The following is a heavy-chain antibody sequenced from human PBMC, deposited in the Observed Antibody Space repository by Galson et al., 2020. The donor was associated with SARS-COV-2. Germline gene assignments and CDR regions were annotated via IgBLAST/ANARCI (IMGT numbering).Heavy chain of an antibody. D-gene: IGHD5-12*01. J-gene: IGHJ3*02. CDR1: GFSLSTSEMC. V-gene: IGHV2-70*01. CDR3: ARIDGGIYDVRAFDI. CDR2: IDWDDDK. Sequence: SGPTLVKPTQTLTLTCTFSGFSLSTSEMCVSWIRQPPGKALEWLALIDWDDDKYYSTSLKTRLTISKDTSKNQVVLTMTNMDPVDTATYDCARIDGGIYDVRAFDIWGQGTMVTVFS.